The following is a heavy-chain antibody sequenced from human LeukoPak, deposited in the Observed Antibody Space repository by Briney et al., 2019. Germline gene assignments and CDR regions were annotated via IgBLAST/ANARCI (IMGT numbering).Heavy chain of an antibody. CDR3: ARTCSSTSCPPYGMDV. J-gene: IGHJ6*02. CDR1: GGTFSSYA. D-gene: IGHD2-2*01. Sequence: ASVKVSCKASGGTFSSYAISWVRQAPGQGLEWMGMINPSGGSTSYAQKFQGRVTMTRDTSTSTVYMELSSLRSEDTAVYYCARTCSSTSCPPYGMDVWGQGTTVTVSS. V-gene: IGHV1-46*01. CDR2: INPSGGST.